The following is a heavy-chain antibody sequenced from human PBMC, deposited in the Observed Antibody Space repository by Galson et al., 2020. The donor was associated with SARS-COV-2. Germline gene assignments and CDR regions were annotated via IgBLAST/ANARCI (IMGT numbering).Heavy chain of an antibody. CDR1: GFTFSNAW. J-gene: IGHJ6*02. V-gene: IGHV3-15*01. D-gene: IGHD2-2*01. Sequence: GGSLRLSCAASGFTFSNAWMSWVRQAPGKGLEWVGRIKSKTDGGTTDYAAPVKGRFTISRDDSKNTLYLQMNSLKTEDTAVHYCTTTPPDIVVVPAAMFYYYYGMDVWGQGTTVTVSS. CDR2: IKSKTDGGTT. CDR3: TTTPPDIVVVPAAMFYYYYGMDV.